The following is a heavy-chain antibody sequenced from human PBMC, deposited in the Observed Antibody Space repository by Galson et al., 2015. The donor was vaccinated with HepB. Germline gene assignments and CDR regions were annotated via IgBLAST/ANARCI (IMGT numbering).Heavy chain of an antibody. J-gene: IGHJ6*02. Sequence: SLRLSCAASGFTFSSYAIHWVRQAPGKGLEWVAVISYDGSNKYYADSVKGRFTISRDNSKNTLYLQMNSLRAEDTAVYYCARVVQHVDTAMVDYYGMDVWGQGTTVTVSS. CDR2: ISYDGSNK. CDR1: GFTFSSYA. V-gene: IGHV3-30*04. CDR3: ARVVQHVDTAMVDYYGMDV. D-gene: IGHD5-18*01.